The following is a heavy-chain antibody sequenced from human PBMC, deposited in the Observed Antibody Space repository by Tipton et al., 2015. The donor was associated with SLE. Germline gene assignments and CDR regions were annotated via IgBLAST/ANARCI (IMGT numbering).Heavy chain of an antibody. J-gene: IGHJ6*02. CDR1: GDSLSGQY. CDR3: ARGCSSSTCEPFYFFGMDV. Sequence: TLSLTCSVYGDSLSGQYWSWIRQPPGEGLEWIGEVFRGGSTNYSPSLESRVTITVDMSKNQFSLRPISVTAADTAVYYCARGCSSSTCEPFYFFGMDVWGQGTTVTVSS. V-gene: IGHV4-34*01. D-gene: IGHD2-2*01. CDR2: VFRGGST.